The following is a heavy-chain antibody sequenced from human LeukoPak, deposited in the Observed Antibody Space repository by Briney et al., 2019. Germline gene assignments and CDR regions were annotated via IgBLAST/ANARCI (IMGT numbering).Heavy chain of an antibody. V-gene: IGHV3-33*03. Sequence: GWSLTLSCLASGCPLSNHGMHWVRQAPAKGLGWVASIWDDGSDNYSADSVRGRFTISRDNSKNTLHLRMSSLRPEDTGVYYCVKHPGVGYYFYYWGQGTLVTVSS. J-gene: IGHJ4*02. CDR3: VKHPGVGYYFYY. D-gene: IGHD3-3*01. CDR2: IWDDGSDN. CDR1: GCPLSNHG.